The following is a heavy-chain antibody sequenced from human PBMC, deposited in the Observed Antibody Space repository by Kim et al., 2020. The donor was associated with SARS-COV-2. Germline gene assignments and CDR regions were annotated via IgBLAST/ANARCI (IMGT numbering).Heavy chain of an antibody. J-gene: IGHJ4*02. CDR1: GFTFSSYG. CDR3: ARVVYDSSGYPFDY. Sequence: GGSLRLSCAASGFTFSSYGMHWVRQAPGKGLEWVAVIWYDGSNKYYADSVKGRFTISRDNSKNTLYLQMNSLRAEDTAVYYCARVVYDSSGYPFDYWGQGTLVTVSS. D-gene: IGHD3-22*01. CDR2: IWYDGSNK. V-gene: IGHV3-33*01.